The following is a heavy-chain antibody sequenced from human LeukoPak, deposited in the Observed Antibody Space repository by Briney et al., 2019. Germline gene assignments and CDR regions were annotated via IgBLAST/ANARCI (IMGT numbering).Heavy chain of an antibody. V-gene: IGHV1-69*02. CDR1: GGTFSSYT. CDR3: ARGYCSSTSCYGGNWFDP. CDR2: IIPILGIA. J-gene: IGHJ5*02. Sequence: SVKVSXKASGGTFSSYTISWVRQAPGQGLEWIGRIIPILGIANYAQKFQGRVTITADKSTSTAYMELSSLRSEDTAVYYCARGYCSSTSCYGGNWFDPWGQGTLVTVSS. D-gene: IGHD2-2*01.